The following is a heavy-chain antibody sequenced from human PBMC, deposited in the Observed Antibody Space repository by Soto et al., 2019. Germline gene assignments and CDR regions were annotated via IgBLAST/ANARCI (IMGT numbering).Heavy chain of an antibody. V-gene: IGHV1-3*01. J-gene: IGHJ6*02. CDR1: GDSFTSYA. CDR2: INAGNGNT. CDR3: ARDPPPLDQYYYYYGMDV. Sequence: GTSVKLSCEASGDSFTSYAMHWVRQAPRQRLEWMGWINAGNGNTKYSQKFQGRVTITRDTSASTAYMEVSSLRSEDTAVYYCARDPPPLDQYYYYYGMDVWGQGTTVTVSS.